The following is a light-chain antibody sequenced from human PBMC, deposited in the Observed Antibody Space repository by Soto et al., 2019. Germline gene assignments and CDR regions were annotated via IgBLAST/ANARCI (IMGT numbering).Light chain of an antibody. Sequence: QLVLTQPPSASGSPGQSVTISCTGTSSDVGGFNYVSWYQQHPGKAPKLMIYEVSKRPSGVPDRFSGSKSDNTASLTVSGLQAEDEADYYCSSYAGSNIYVFGTGTKVTVL. V-gene: IGLV2-8*01. J-gene: IGLJ1*01. CDR3: SSYAGSNIYV. CDR2: EVS. CDR1: SSDVGGFNY.